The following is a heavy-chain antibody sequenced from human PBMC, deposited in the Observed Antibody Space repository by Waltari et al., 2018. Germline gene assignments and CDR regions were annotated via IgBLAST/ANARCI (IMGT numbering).Heavy chain of an antibody. D-gene: IGHD1-26*01. Sequence: QVQLQESGPGLVKPSETLSLTCAVSGYSISSGYYWGWIRQPPGKGLEWIGTIYHSGNTYYNPSLKSRVTISGDTSENQFYLKLTSVTAADTAVYYCARKYSGSLDPFDYWGQGTLVTVSS. CDR1: GYSISSGYY. CDR3: ARKYSGSLDPFDY. J-gene: IGHJ4*02. V-gene: IGHV4-38-2*01. CDR2: IYHSGNT.